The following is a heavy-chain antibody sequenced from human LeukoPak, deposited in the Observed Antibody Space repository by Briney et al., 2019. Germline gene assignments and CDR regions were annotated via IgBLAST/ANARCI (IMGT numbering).Heavy chain of an antibody. CDR3: AYTSGYSYGWRYFDY. D-gene: IGHD5-18*01. J-gene: IGHJ4*02. CDR1: GFTFSDYY. Sequence: GGSLRLSCAASGFTFSDYYMSWIRQAPGKGLEGGSYISSSSSYTNYADSVKGRFTISRDNAKNSLYLQMNSLRAEDTAVYYCAYTSGYSYGWRYFDYWGQGTLVTVSS. V-gene: IGHV3-11*06. CDR2: ISSSSSYT.